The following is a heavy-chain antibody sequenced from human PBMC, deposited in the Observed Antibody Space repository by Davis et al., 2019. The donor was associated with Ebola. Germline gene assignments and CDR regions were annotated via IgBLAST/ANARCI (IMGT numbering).Heavy chain of an antibody. Sequence: AASVKVSCKASGYTFTSYGISWVRQAPGQGLEWMGWISAYNGNTNYAQKLQGRVTMTTDTSTSTAYMALSSLRSEDTAVYYCARAPSHRSSKWDWFDAWGQGTLVTVSS. V-gene: IGHV1-18*01. J-gene: IGHJ5*02. CDR3: ARAPSHRSSKWDWFDA. D-gene: IGHD2-2*01. CDR2: ISAYNGNT. CDR1: GYTFTSYG.